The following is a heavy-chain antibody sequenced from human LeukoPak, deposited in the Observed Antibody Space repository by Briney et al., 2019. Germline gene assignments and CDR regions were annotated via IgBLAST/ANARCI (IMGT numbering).Heavy chain of an antibody. D-gene: IGHD6-13*01. V-gene: IGHV3-30*02. CDR2: IRYDGSNK. J-gene: IGHJ3*02. CDR1: GFTFSSYG. CDR3: AKEGSIAAAGTPDAFDI. Sequence: GGSLRLSCAASGFTFSSYGMHWVRQAPGKGLEWVAFIRYDGSNKYYADSVKGRFTISRDNSKNTPYLQMNSLRAEDTAVYYCAKEGSIAAAGTPDAFDIWGQGTMVTVSS.